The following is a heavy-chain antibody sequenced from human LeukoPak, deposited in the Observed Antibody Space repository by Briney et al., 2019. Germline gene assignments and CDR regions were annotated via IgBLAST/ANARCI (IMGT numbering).Heavy chain of an antibody. Sequence: PGGSLRLSCAASGFTFRNYWMNWVRQAPGKGLEWVASIKPDGSEKRYVDSVKGRFTISRDNAKNSLYLQMNSLRAEDTAVYYCARVVGTDEGADYWGQGTLVTVSS. V-gene: IGHV3-7*04. CDR3: ARVVGTDEGADY. J-gene: IGHJ4*02. CDR1: GFTFRNYW. CDR2: IKPDGSEK. D-gene: IGHD1-7*01.